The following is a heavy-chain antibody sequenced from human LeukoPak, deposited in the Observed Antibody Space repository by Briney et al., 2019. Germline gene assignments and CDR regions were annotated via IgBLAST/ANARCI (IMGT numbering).Heavy chain of an antibody. CDR2: IYTSEST. D-gene: IGHD3-22*01. V-gene: IGHV4-4*07. Sequence: PSETLSLTCTVSGASTHDDHFTWIRQPPGRGLEWIGRIYTSESTYYNPSLKSRVTMSLDTSRRQFSLKLSAVTAADTAVYYCARSPSSVPSPLDYWGQGILVTVSS. CDR3: ARSPSSVPSPLDY. CDR1: GASTHDDH. J-gene: IGHJ4*02.